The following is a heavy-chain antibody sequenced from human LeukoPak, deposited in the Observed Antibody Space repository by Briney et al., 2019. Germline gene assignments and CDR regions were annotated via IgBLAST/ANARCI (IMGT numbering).Heavy chain of an antibody. V-gene: IGHV4-34*01. CDR2: INHSGST. D-gene: IGHD2-15*01. Sequence: SETLSLTCAVYGGSFSGYYWSWIRQPPGKGLKWIGEINHSGSTNYNPSLKSRVTISVDTSKNQFSLKLSSVTAADTAVYYCARTLGYCSGGSCYYFDYWGQGTLVTVSS. CDR3: ARTLGYCSGGSCYYFDY. J-gene: IGHJ4*02. CDR1: GGSFSGYY.